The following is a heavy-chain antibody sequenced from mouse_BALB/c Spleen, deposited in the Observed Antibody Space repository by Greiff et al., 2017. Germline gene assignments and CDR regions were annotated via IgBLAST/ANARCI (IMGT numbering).Heavy chain of an antibody. CDR2: ISSGSSTI. V-gene: IGHV5-17*02. D-gene: IGHD2-1*01. J-gene: IGHJ3*01. CDR1: GFTFSSFG. CDR3: ARNGNYEGAWFAY. Sequence: EVQRVESGGGLVQPGGSRKLSCAASGFTFSSFGMHWVRQAPEKGLEWVAYISSGSSTIYYADTVKGRFTISRDNPKNTLFLQMTSLRSEDTAMYYCARNGNYEGAWFAYWGQGTLVTVSA.